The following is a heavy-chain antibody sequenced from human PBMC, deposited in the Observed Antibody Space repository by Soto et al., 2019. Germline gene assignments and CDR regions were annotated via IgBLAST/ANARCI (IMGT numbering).Heavy chain of an antibody. D-gene: IGHD6-6*01. V-gene: IGHV4-30-2*01. Sequence: SETLSLTCAVSSVSISRGGYSWSWIRQPPGKGLEWIGYIYHSGSTYYNPSLKSRVTISVDRSKNQFSLKLSSVTAADTAVYYCARGAGRSSSSSLAQFAPWGQGTLVTVSS. CDR3: ARGAGRSSSSSLAQFAP. CDR1: SVSISRGGYS. J-gene: IGHJ5*02. CDR2: IYHSGST.